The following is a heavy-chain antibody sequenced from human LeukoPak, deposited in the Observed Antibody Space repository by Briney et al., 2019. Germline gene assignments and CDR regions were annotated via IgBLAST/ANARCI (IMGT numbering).Heavy chain of an antibody. J-gene: IGHJ5*02. CDR2: ISYDGSNK. CDR3: ARGSPYDYVWGSYRSASSDPWFDP. D-gene: IGHD3-16*02. V-gene: IGHV3-30-3*01. CDR1: GFTFSSYA. Sequence: GGSLRLSCAASGFTFSSYAMHWVRQAPGKGLEWVAVISYDGSNKYYADSVKGRFTISRDNSKNTLYLQMNSLRAEDTAVYYCARGSPYDYVWGSYRSASSDPWFDPWGQGTLVTVSS.